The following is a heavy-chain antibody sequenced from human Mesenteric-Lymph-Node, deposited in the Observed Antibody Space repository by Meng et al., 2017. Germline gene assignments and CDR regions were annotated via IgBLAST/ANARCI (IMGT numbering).Heavy chain of an antibody. CDR3: ARVQYSGSYSDYYYYGMDV. CDR2: IGASGDNT. D-gene: IGHD1-26*01. J-gene: IGHJ6*02. CDR1: GFTFSSYA. V-gene: IGHV3-23*01. Sequence: GESLKISCAASGFTFSSYAMSWVRQAPGKGLEWVSVIGASGDNTYYADSVKGRFTISRDNAKNSLYLQMNSLRAEETAVYYCARVQYSGSYSDYYYYGMDVWGQGTTVTVSS.